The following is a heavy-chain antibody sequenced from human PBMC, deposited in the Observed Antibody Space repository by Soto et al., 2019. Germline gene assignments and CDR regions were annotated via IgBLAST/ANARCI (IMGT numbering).Heavy chain of an antibody. V-gene: IGHV4-59*01. CDR3: ARVGGVAARTFDY. CDR1: GGSISPFY. J-gene: IGHJ4*02. D-gene: IGHD3-16*01. Sequence: SETLSLTCTVSGGSISPFYWSWVRQPPGKGLEWIGYLYYSDNTNYDPSLKSRVTISVDASKNQVSLRLTSVTAADTAVYYCARVGGVAARTFDYWGQGTVVTVSS. CDR2: LYYSDNT.